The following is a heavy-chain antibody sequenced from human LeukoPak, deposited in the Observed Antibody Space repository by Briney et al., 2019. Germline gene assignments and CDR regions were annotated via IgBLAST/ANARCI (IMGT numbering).Heavy chain of an antibody. CDR1: GFIFDDYA. CDR3: AKNGAVLGPYYFFHGMDV. D-gene: IGHD1-1*01. V-gene: IGHV3-43*02. Sequence: GGSLRFSCAASGFIFDDYARHWVRQAPGKGLEWVALISANGASTKFTDSVKGRFTISRDNSRDSLYLHMNSLTVEDTAFYYCAKNGAVLGPYYFFHGMDVWGQGTTVTVSS. J-gene: IGHJ6*02. CDR2: ISANGAST.